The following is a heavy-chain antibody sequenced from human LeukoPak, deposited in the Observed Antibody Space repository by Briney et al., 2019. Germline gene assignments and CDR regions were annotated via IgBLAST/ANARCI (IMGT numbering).Heavy chain of an antibody. V-gene: IGHV4-39*01. Sequence: SETLSLTCTVSGGSISSSSYHWGWICQPPGKGLEWIGSIYYSGSTYYNPSLKSRVTISVDTSKNQFSLKLSSVTAADTAVYYCASQTYYYGSGSYYQVDYWGQGTLVTVSS. CDR1: GGSISSSSYH. CDR2: IYYSGST. J-gene: IGHJ4*02. CDR3: ASQTYYYGSGSYYQVDY. D-gene: IGHD3-10*01.